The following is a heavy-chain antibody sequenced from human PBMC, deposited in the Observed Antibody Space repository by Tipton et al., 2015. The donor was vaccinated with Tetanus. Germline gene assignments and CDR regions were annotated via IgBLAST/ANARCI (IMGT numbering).Heavy chain of an antibody. CDR3: ARDLRPEGIRGIIPDY. D-gene: IGHD3-10*01. CDR2: IWSDGSDK. CDR1: GFTFRSFG. J-gene: IGHJ4*02. V-gene: IGHV3-33*01. Sequence: SLRLSCAASGFTFRSFGMHWVRQAPGKGLEWVAVIWSDGSDKYYADAVTGRFTVSRDNSRNTVYLQMNSLRVEDTAVYYCARDLRPEGIRGIIPDYWGQGARVTVSS.